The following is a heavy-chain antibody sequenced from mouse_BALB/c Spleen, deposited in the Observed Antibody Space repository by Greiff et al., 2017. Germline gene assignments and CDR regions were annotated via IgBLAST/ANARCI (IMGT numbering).Heavy chain of an antibody. CDR3: AREGASVITTAVFDY. Sequence: EVKLVESGPELVKPGASVKISCKASGYSFTGYFMNWVMQSHGKSLEWIGRINPYNGDTFYNQKFKGKATLTVDKSSSTAHMELQSLASEDSAVYYCAREGASVITTAVFDYWGQGTTLTVSS. CDR2: INPYNGDT. D-gene: IGHD1-2*01. V-gene: IGHV1-20*02. CDR1: GYSFTGYF. J-gene: IGHJ2*01.